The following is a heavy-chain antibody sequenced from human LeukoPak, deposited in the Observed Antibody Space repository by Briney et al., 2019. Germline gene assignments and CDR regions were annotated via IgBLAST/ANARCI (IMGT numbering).Heavy chain of an antibody. CDR1: GYSFTSYW. Sequence: GASLKISSKGSGYSFTSYWIGWVRQIPGKGLEWRGIIYPGDSDTRYSPSFQGQVTISADKSISTAYLQWSSLKASDPAIYYCARDGPYYGSGSYINYYFDYWGQGTLVTVSS. V-gene: IGHV5-51*01. CDR2: IYPGDSDT. CDR3: ARDGPYYGSGSYINYYFDY. J-gene: IGHJ4*02. D-gene: IGHD3-10*01.